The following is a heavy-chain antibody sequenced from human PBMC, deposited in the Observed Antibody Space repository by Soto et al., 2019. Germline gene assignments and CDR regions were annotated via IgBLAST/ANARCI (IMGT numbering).Heavy chain of an antibody. CDR3: ARGNVVAIDY. D-gene: IGHD2-21*01. J-gene: IGHJ4*02. V-gene: IGHV4-30-2*01. CDR2: IYHSGST. Sequence: SETLSLTRAVSCGSLSSGGYSWSCIRQPPGKGLEWIGYIYHSGSTYYNPSLKSRVTISVDRSKNQFSLKLSSVTAADTAVYYCARGNVVAIDYWGQGTLVTVSS. CDR1: CGSLSSGGYS.